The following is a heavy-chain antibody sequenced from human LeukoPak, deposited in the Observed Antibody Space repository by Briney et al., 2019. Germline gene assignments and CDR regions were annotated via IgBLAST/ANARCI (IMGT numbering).Heavy chain of an antibody. CDR3: ARDQLLEPGYNWFDP. CDR2: IIPIFGTA. Sequence: GASVKVSCKASGGTFSSYAISWVRQAPGQGLEWMGGIIPIFGTANYAQKFQGRVTITADESTSTAYMELGSLRSEDTAVYYCARDQLLEPGYNWFDPWGQGTLVTVSS. J-gene: IGHJ5*02. D-gene: IGHD2-2*01. CDR1: GGTFSSYA. V-gene: IGHV1-69*13.